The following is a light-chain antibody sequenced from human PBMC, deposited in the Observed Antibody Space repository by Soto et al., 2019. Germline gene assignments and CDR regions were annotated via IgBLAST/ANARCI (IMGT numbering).Light chain of an antibody. V-gene: IGLV2-11*01. Sequence: QSALTQPRSVSGSPGQSVTISCTGTSSDVGGYYHVSWYQQNPGKAPKLMIYDVSKRPSGVPDRLSGSKSGNTASLTISGLQAEDEADYYCCSYAGSYTVVFGGGTKLTVL. CDR1: SSDVGGYYH. J-gene: IGLJ2*01. CDR2: DVS. CDR3: CSYAGSYTVV.